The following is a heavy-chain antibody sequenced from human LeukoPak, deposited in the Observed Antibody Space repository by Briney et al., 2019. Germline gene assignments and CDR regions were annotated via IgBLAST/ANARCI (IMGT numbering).Heavy chain of an antibody. CDR3: AKGNDYYGSGNIDY. V-gene: IGHV3-9*01. Sequence: PGGSLRLSCAASGFTFSSYAMSWVRQAPGKGLEWVSGISWNSGSIGYADSVKGRFTISRDNAKNSLYLQMNSLRAEDTALYYCAKGNDYYGSGNIDYWGQGTLVTVSS. J-gene: IGHJ4*02. D-gene: IGHD3-10*01. CDR1: GFTFSSYA. CDR2: ISWNSGSI.